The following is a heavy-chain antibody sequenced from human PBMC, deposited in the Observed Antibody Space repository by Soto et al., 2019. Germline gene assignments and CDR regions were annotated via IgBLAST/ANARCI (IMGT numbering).Heavy chain of an antibody. CDR3: AKVPLKYSGSYFDY. D-gene: IGHD1-26*01. CDR1: GFTFSTYP. V-gene: IGHV3-23*01. Sequence: EVQVLDSGGGLVQPGGSLRLSCAASGFTFSTYPIIWVRQAPGKGLEWVSIISGSGGNTDSADSVKGRFTMSRDNSKNTVYLQMNSLRAEDTAAYYCAKVPLKYSGSYFDYWGQGTLVTVSS. CDR2: ISGSGGNT. J-gene: IGHJ4*02.